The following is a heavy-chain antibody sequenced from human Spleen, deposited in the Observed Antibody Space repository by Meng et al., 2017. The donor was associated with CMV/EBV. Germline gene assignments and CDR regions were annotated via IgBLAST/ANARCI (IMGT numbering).Heavy chain of an antibody. Sequence: GESLKISCAASGFTFSSYAMSWVRRAPGKGLEWVSYISSSGSTIYYADSVKGRFTISRDNAKNSLYLQMNSLRPEDTAVYYCVGRTIFGVVIPGAFDNWGQGTMVTVSS. CDR2: ISSSGSTI. CDR3: VGRTIFGVVIPGAFDN. V-gene: IGHV3-48*04. J-gene: IGHJ3*02. D-gene: IGHD3-3*01. CDR1: GFTFSSYA.